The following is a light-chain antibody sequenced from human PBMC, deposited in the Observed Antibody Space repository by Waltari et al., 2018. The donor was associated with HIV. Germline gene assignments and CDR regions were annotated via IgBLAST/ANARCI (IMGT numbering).Light chain of an antibody. Sequence: QSLLPRPPSASAAPGQFVTIFCTGTHSTFGTTYISWYQHPPRTAPKLIIYDNDKRPSGIPDRFSGSKSGTSATLRVSGLQTGDEADYCCGTWDTTLSAVVFGGGTKLTVL. CDR2: DND. CDR1: HSTFGTTY. J-gene: IGLJ2*01. CDR3: GTWDTTLSAVV. V-gene: IGLV1-51*01.